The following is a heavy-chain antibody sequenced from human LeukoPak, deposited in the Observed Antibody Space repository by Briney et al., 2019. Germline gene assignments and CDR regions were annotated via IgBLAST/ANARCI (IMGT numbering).Heavy chain of an antibody. J-gene: IGHJ6*04. Sequence: GGSLRLSCAASGFTFSSYEMNWVRQAPGKGLEWVSYISSSGSTIYYADSVKGRFTISRDNAKNSLYLQMNSLRAEGTAVYYGARDDCSSTSCYVYYYYYGMDVWGKGTTVTVSS. CDR3: ARDDCSSTSCYVYYYYYGMDV. D-gene: IGHD2-2*01. CDR2: ISSSGSTI. CDR1: GFTFSSYE. V-gene: IGHV3-48*03.